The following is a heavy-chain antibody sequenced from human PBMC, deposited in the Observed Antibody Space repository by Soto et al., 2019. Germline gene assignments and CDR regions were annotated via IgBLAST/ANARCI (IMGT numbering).Heavy chain of an antibody. CDR2: ISYDGSNK. J-gene: IGHJ6*02. D-gene: IGHD3-3*01. CDR3: AKDRLYGLRFLEWLERYGMDV. Sequence: PGGSLRLSCAASGFTFSSYGMHWVRRAPGKGLEWVAVISYDGSNKYYADSVKGRFTISRDNSKNTLYLQMNSLRAEDTAVYYCAKDRLYGLRFLEWLERYGMDVWGQGTTVTVSS. CDR1: GFTFSSYG. V-gene: IGHV3-30*18.